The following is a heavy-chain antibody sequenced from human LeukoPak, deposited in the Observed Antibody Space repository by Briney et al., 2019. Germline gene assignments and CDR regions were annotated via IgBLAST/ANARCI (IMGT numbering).Heavy chain of an antibody. V-gene: IGHV1-8*01. CDR2: MNPNSGNT. CDR1: GYTFTSYD. D-gene: IGHD2-15*01. CDR3: ATNGGGRSYKYYYYMDV. J-gene: IGHJ6*03. Sequence: ASVKVSCKASGYTFTSYDINWVRQATGQGLEWMGWMNPNSGNTGYAQKFQGRVTMTRDTSISTAYMELSSLRSEDTAVYYCATNGGGRSYKYYYYMDVWGKGTTVTISS.